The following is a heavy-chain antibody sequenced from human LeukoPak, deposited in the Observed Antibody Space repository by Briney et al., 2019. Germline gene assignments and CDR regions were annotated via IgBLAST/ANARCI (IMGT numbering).Heavy chain of an antibody. CDR3: AKFDGSSWRRSYYYMDV. CDR1: GFTFSSYA. D-gene: IGHD6-13*01. V-gene: IGHV3-23*01. CDR2: ISGSGGST. Sequence: PGGPLRLSCAASGFTFSSYAMSWVRQAPGKGLEWVSAISGSGGSTYYADSVKGRFIISRDNSKNTLYLQMNSLRAEDTAVYYCAKFDGSSWRRSYYYMDVWGKGTTVTVSS. J-gene: IGHJ6*03.